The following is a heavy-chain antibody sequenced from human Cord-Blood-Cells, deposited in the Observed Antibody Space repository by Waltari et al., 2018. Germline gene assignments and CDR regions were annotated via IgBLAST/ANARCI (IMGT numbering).Heavy chain of an antibody. CDR1: GGPFSSYA. J-gene: IGHJ4*02. CDR2: IIPIFGTA. D-gene: IGHD3-22*01. Sequence: QVQLVQSGAEVKKPGSSVKVSCKASGGPFSSYAISWVRQAPGTGLEWMGGIIPIFGTANYAQKFQGRVTITADESTSTAYMELSSLRSEDTAVYYCARDPEDYYYDSSGYYDYWGQGTLVTVSS. V-gene: IGHV1-69*01. CDR3: ARDPEDYYYDSSGYYDY.